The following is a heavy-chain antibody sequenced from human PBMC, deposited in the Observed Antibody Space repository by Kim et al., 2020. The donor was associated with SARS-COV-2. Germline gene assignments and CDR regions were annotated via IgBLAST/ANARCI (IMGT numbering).Heavy chain of an antibody. CDR3: ARRIAVAGTGAFDI. Sequence: SQTLSLTCSISGDSVSSNSAAWNWIRQSTSRGLEWLGRTYYRSKWYNDYAVSVKSRITINPDTSKNQFSLQLNSVTPEDTAVYYCARRIAVAGTGAFDIWGQGTMVPVSS. J-gene: IGHJ3*02. V-gene: IGHV6-1*01. CDR2: TYYRSKWYN. CDR1: GDSVSSNSAA. D-gene: IGHD6-19*01.